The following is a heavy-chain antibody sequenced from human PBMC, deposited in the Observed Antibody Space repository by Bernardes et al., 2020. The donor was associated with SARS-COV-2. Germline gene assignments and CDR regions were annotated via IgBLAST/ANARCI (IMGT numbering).Heavy chain of an antibody. CDR3: AKDSGAAGYGMDV. Sequence: GGSLRLSYAASGFTFRSHGMHWVRQAPGKGLEWVTVISFDGSNKYYADSVKGRFTISRDSSKSTLYLQMNSLRAEDTAVYYCAKDSGAAGYGMDVWGQGTTVTVS. CDR2: ISFDGSNK. D-gene: IGHD1-26*01. J-gene: IGHJ6*02. CDR1: GFTFRSHG. V-gene: IGHV3-30*18.